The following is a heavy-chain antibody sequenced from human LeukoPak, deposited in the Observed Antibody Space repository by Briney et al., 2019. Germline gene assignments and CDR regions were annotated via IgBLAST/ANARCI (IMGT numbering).Heavy chain of an antibody. CDR1: GGSISSYY. D-gene: IGHD3-10*01. CDR3: ARDIGSGPVDV. J-gene: IGHJ3*01. Sequence: PSETLSLTCTVSGGSISSYYWSWIRQPPGKGLEWIGYIYYSGSTNFNPSLKSRVTMSVDTSKNQLSLKLSSVTAADTAVYYCARDIGSGPVDVWGQGTMVTVSS. CDR2: IYYSGST. V-gene: IGHV4-59*01.